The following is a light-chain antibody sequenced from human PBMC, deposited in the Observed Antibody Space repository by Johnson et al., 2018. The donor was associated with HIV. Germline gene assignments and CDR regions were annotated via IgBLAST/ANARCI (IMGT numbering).Light chain of an antibody. J-gene: IGLJ1*01. CDR2: DNN. V-gene: IGLV1-51*01. CDR1: SSNIGNNY. Sequence: QSVLTQPPSVSAAPGQKVTISYSGSSSNIGNNYVSWYQQLPGTAPKLLIYDNNKRPSGIPARFSGSKSGTSATLGITGLQTGDEADYYCGTWDSSLSAGLFGTGTKVTVL. CDR3: GTWDSSLSAGL.